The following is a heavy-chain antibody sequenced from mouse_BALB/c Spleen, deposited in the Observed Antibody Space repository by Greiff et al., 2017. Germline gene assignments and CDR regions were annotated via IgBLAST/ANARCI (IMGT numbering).Heavy chain of an antibody. CDR3: ARGYGAYFDY. J-gene: IGHJ2*01. D-gene: IGHD1-1*02. CDR2: ISSGGST. V-gene: IGHV5-6-5*01. CDR1: GFTFSSYA. Sequence: DVMLVESGGGLVKPGGSLKLSCAASGFTFSSYAMSWVRQTPEKRLEWVASISSGGSTYYPDSVKGRFTISRDNARNILYLQMSSLRSEDTAMYYCARGYGAYFDYWGQGTTLTVSS.